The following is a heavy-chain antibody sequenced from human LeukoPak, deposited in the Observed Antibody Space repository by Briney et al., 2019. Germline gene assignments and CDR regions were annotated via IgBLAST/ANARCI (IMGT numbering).Heavy chain of an antibody. CDR3: ARDQS. Sequence: SQTLSLTCTVSGGSISSGDYYWSCIRQPPGKGLEWIGYIYYSGGTYYNPSLKSRVTISVDTSKNQFSLKLSSVAAADTAVYYCARDQSWGQGTMVTVSS. CDR1: GGSISSGDYY. J-gene: IGHJ3*01. V-gene: IGHV4-30-4*08. CDR2: IYYSGGT.